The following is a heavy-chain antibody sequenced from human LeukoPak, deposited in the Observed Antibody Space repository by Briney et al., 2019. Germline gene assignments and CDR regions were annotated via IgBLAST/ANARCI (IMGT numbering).Heavy chain of an antibody. D-gene: IGHD5-18*01. CDR1: GGSISSYY. V-gene: IGHV4-59*01. CDR3: ASLGSSYGQYYFDY. CDR2: IYYSGST. J-gene: IGHJ4*02. Sequence: PSETLSLTCTVSGGSISSYYWSWIRQPPGKGLEWIGYIYYSGSTNYNPSLKSRVTISVDTSKNQFSLKLTSVTAADTAVYYCASLGSSYGQYYFDYWGQGTLVTVSS.